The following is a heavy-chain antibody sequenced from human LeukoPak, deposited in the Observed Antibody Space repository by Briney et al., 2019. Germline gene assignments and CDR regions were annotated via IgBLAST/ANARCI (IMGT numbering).Heavy chain of an antibody. CDR2: IIPIFGTA. CDR1: GGTFSSYA. Sequence: TVKVSCKASGGTFSSYAISWVRQAPGQGLEWMGGIIPIFGTANYAQKFQGRVTITADESTSTAYMELSSLRSEDTAVYYCARTGLYGEYPFDYWGQGTLVTASA. V-gene: IGHV1-69*01. CDR3: ARTGLYGEYPFDY. D-gene: IGHD4-17*01. J-gene: IGHJ4*02.